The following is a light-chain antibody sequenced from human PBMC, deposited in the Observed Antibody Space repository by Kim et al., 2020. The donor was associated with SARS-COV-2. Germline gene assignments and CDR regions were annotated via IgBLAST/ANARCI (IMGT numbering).Light chain of an antibody. J-gene: IGKJ1*01. V-gene: IGKV3-20*01. CDR2: GAS. Sequence: SPGERATLSCRASQSVSNSYLAWYQQKPGQAPRLLIYGASSRATGIPDRFSGSGSGTDFTLTISRLEPEDFAVYYCQQYGSSPGTFGQGTKVDIK. CDR3: QQYGSSPGT. CDR1: QSVSNSY.